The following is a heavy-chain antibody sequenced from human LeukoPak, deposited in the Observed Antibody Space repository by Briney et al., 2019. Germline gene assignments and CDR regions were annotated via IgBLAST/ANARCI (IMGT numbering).Heavy chain of an antibody. J-gene: IGHJ4*02. CDR1: GYTLTELS. Sequence: ASVKVSCKVSGYTLTELSIHWVRQAPGKGLEWMGGFDPEDGETIYAQKFQGRVTMTEDTSTDTAYMELSSLRSEDTAVYYCATVYYDSSGHYPYYFDYWGQGTLVTVSS. CDR2: FDPEDGET. D-gene: IGHD3-22*01. V-gene: IGHV1-24*01. CDR3: ATVYYDSSGHYPYYFDY.